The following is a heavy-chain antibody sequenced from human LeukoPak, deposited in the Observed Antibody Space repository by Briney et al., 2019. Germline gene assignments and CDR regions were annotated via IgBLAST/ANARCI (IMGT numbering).Heavy chain of an antibody. V-gene: IGHV1-18*01. CDR3: GRDEAWGSRDDSRYNYGARYLDY. D-gene: IGHD5-18*01. Sequence: GASVKVSCKASGYTFSSYGISWVRQAPGQGLEWMGWISGYNGNTNYAQKLQDRFTMTTDTSTSTAFMEPRSLRSDDTAVYYCGRDEAWGSRDDSRYNYGARYLDYWGQGTLVTVSS. J-gene: IGHJ4*02. CDR1: GYTFSSYG. CDR2: ISGYNGNT.